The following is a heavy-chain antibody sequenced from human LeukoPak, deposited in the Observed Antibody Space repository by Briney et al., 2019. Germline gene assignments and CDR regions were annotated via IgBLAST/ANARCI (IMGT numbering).Heavy chain of an antibody. V-gene: IGHV3-23*01. J-gene: IGHJ3*02. CDR3: AKDGGSDPDSFDI. Sequence: PGGSLRLSCADPGLTFVGYAMSWVRQAPGKGLEWVSGIGGSDDSTYYADSVKGRFTISRDTSKNTLYLQMNSLRAEDTAVYYCAKDGGSDPDSFDIWGQGTMVTVSS. CDR1: GLTFVGYA. D-gene: IGHD2-15*01. CDR2: IGGSDDST.